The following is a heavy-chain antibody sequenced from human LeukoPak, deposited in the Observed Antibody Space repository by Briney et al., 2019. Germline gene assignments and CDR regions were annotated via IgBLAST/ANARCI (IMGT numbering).Heavy chain of an antibody. CDR3: ARDNSHSNIYSTRGNAFDI. Sequence: GGSLRLSCAASGFTFSSYAMHWVRQAPGKGLEWVAVISYDGSNKYYADSVKGRLTISRDNSKNTLYLQMNSLRPEDTAVYYCARDNSHSNIYSTRGNAFDIWGQGTMVAVSS. CDR1: GFTFSSYA. CDR2: ISYDGSNK. V-gene: IGHV3-30-3*01. J-gene: IGHJ3*02. D-gene: IGHD3-16*01.